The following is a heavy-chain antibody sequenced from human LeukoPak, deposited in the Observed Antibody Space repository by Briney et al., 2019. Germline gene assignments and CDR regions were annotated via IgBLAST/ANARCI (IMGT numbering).Heavy chain of an antibody. J-gene: IGHJ6*03. CDR3: AREGRYRYGYNEYHSYMDI. V-gene: IGHV4-59*01. CDR1: GGSISSYY. Sequence: PSETLSLTCAVSGGSISSYYWNWIRQPPGKGLEWIGYIYYSGSTNYNPSLKSRVTISVDTSKNQFSLKLSSVTAAETAVYYCAREGRYRYGYNEYHSYMDIWGKGTTVTVSS. CDR2: IYYSGST. D-gene: IGHD5-18*01.